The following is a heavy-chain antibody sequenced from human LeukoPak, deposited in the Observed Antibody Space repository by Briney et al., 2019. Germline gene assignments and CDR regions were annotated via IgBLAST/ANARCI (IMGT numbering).Heavy chain of an antibody. CDR1: GFTFSSYA. V-gene: IGHV3-23*01. CDR2: ISGSDIST. D-gene: IGHD3-22*01. Sequence: GGSLRLSCAASGFTFSSYAMSWVRQAPGKGLEWVSGISGSDISTYYVDSVKGRFTISRDNSKNTLYLQMNSLRAEDTAVYYCAKDSKTYYYDSSFDCWGQGTLVTVSS. J-gene: IGHJ4*02. CDR3: AKDSKTYYYDSSFDC.